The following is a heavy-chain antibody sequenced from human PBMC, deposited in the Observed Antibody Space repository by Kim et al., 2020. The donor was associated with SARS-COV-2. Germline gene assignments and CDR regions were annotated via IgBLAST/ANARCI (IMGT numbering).Heavy chain of an antibody. D-gene: IGHD3-9*01. CDR3: AREQYYDILTGLGYFDL. Sequence: KGRFSISRDNAKNSLYMQMNSLRDEDTAVYYCAREQYYDILTGLGYFDLWGRGTLVTVSS. J-gene: IGHJ2*01. V-gene: IGHV3-48*02.